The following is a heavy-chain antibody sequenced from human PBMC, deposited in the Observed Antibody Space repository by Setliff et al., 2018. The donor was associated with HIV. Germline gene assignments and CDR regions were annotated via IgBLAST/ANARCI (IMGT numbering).Heavy chain of an antibody. CDR2: ISAYNGHT. V-gene: IGHV1-18*01. CDR1: GYTFTSYG. Sequence: ASVKVSCKASGYTFTSYGISWVRQAPGQGLEWMGWISAYNGHTNYAQKFQGRVTITADKSRSTAYMELSSLTSEDTAVYYCARDPSGHSYGYYFDLWGQGTLVTVSS. D-gene: IGHD5-18*01. CDR3: ARDPSGHSYGYYFDL. J-gene: IGHJ4*02.